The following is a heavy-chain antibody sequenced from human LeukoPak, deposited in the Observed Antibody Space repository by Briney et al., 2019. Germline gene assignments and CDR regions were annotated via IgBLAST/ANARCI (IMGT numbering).Heavy chain of an antibody. Sequence: GGSLRLSCAASGFNLRSSGMHWVRQAPGKGLEWVAFIQYDGSQKYYADSVKGRFTISRDNSKNTLYLQMNSLRAEDTAMYYCAKVSLNMVNDAFDIWGQGTMVSVSS. CDR2: IQYDGSQK. D-gene: IGHD4/OR15-4a*01. CDR3: AKVSLNMVNDAFDI. V-gene: IGHV3-30*02. CDR1: GFNLRSSG. J-gene: IGHJ3*02.